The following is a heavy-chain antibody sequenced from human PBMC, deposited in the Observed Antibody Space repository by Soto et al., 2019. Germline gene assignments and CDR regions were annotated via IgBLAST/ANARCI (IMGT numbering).Heavy chain of an antibody. CDR1: GDSVRNYY. V-gene: IGHV4-4*07. Sequence: SETLSLTCTVSGDSVRNYYWSWIRQPAGKGLEWIGRIYSSGSTDYNASLKSRVSMSVDRSKNQFFLKLTSVTAADTAVYYCVRDCSGGGCYSDYGMDVRGQGTTVT. J-gene: IGHJ6*02. CDR2: IYSSGST. D-gene: IGHD2-15*01. CDR3: VRDCSGGGCYSDYGMDV.